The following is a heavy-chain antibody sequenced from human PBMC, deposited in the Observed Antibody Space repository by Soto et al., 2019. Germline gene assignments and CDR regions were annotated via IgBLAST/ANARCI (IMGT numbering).Heavy chain of an antibody. Sequence: EVQLVESGGGLVQPGGSLRLSCAASGFTVSTKYMSWVRQAPGKGLEWVSVIYSGGSTFYADSVRGSFTISRDNSKNTVNLQMNSLRAEDTAVYYCARDPWAGDYWGQGTLVTVSS. D-gene: IGHD3-16*01. CDR1: GFTVSTKY. CDR3: ARDPWAGDY. CDR2: IYSGGST. J-gene: IGHJ4*02. V-gene: IGHV3-66*01.